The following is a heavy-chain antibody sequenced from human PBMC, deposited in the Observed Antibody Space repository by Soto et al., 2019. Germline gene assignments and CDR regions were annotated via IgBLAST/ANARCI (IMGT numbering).Heavy chain of an antibody. CDR1: GGTFSSYA. Sequence: QVQLVQSGAEVKKPGSSVKVSCKASGGTFSSYAISWVRQAPGQGLVWMGGFIPIYGTANYAQKFQGRVKITQDESPSTAYMELSSLRSENAALYYCAGRLEDFISTSCTRQVYDAFDIWGQGTMVSVS. J-gene: IGHJ3*02. CDR2: FIPIYGTA. D-gene: IGHD2-2*01. CDR3: AGRLEDFISTSCTRQVYDAFDI. V-gene: IGHV1-69*05.